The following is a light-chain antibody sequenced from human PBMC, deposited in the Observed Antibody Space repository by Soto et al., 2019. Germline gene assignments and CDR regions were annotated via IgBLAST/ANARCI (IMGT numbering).Light chain of an antibody. CDR1: QTISTY. J-gene: IGKJ2*01. CDR2: DAS. Sequence: DIQMTQSPSSLSASVGDRVTITCRASQTISTYLNWYQQKPGKAPRLLIYDASSLLSGVPSRFSGRGSGTDFTLTIASLQPEDVSTYYCQQSDSTPYTFGQGTKVEI. CDR3: QQSDSTPYT. V-gene: IGKV1-39*01.